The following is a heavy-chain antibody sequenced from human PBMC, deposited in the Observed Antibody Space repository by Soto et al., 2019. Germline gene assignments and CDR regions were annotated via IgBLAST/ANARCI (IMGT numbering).Heavy chain of an antibody. CDR3: ARDGGGELTYYYGMDV. Sequence: ASVKVSCKASGGTFSSYAISWVRQAPGQGLEWMGGIIPIFGTANYAQKFQGRVTITADESTSTAYMELSSLRSEDTAVYYCARDGGGELTYYYGMDVWGQGTTVTVS. V-gene: IGHV1-69*13. D-gene: IGHD3-16*01. CDR2: IIPIFGTA. CDR1: GGTFSSYA. J-gene: IGHJ6*02.